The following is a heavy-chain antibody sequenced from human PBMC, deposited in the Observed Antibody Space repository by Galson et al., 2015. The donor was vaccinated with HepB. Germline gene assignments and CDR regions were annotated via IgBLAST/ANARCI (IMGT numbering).Heavy chain of an antibody. V-gene: IGHV3-11*06. CDR1: GFTFSDYY. D-gene: IGHD2-2*01. CDR2: ISSSSSYT. J-gene: IGHJ6*02. CDR3: ASGCSSTSCLSYYYYGMDV. Sequence: SLRLSCAASGFTFSDYYMGWIRQAPGKGLEWVSYISSSSSYTNYADSVKGRFTIPRDNAKNSRYLQMNSLRAEDTAVYYCASGCSSTSCLSYYYYGMDVWGQGTTVTVSS.